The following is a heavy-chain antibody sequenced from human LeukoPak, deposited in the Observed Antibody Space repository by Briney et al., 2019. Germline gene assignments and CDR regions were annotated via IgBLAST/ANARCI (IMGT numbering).Heavy chain of an antibody. CDR1: GGSFSGYY. CDR3: ARSRGVAGPETYYYYYSYMDV. J-gene: IGHJ6*03. CDR2: INHSGST. D-gene: IGHD6-19*01. Sequence: PSETLSLTCAVSGGSFSGYYWSWIRQPPGKGLEWIGEINHSGSTNYNPSLKSRVTISVDTSKNQFSLKLRSVTASDSAVYYCARSRGVAGPETYYYYYSYMDVWGKGPRSPSP. V-gene: IGHV4-34*01.